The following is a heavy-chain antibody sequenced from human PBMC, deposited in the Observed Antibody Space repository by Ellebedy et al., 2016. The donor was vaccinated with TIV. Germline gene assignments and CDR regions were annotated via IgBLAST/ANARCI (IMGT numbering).Heavy chain of an antibody. V-gene: IGHV3-23*01. D-gene: IGHD6-19*01. CDR3: ARDPYSSGWYISRGYFDY. Sequence: GGSLRLXXAASGFTFSSYAMSWVRQAPGKGLEWVSAISGSGGSTYYADSVKGRFTISRDNAKNSLYLQMNSLRDEDTAVYYCARDPYSSGWYISRGYFDYWGQGTLVTVSS. CDR2: ISGSGGST. CDR1: GFTFSSYA. J-gene: IGHJ4*02.